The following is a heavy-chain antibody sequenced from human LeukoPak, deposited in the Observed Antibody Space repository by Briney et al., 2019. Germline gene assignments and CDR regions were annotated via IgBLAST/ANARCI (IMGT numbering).Heavy chain of an antibody. CDR1: GFIFSDYY. Sequence: GGSLRLSCTASGFIFSDYYMGWIRQAPGKGLEWVSYISSSGGTMDYADSVKGRFTVSRDNGKKLVHLQLNSLRAEDTAVYFCARIPHPDYADAQWGQGTLVIVSS. CDR2: ISSSGGTM. D-gene: IGHD4-17*01. V-gene: IGHV3-11*04. CDR3: ARIPHPDYADAQ. J-gene: IGHJ4*02.